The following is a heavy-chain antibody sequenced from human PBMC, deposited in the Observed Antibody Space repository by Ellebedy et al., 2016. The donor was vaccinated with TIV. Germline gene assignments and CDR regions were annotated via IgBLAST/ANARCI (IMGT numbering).Heavy chain of an antibody. CDR2: IYYSGRT. Sequence: SETLSLXXTVSGGSISSGGYYWGWIRQPPGKGLEWIGSIYYSGRTHYNPSLKSRVTLSIDTSKNQFSLELKSVTAADTAVYYCVRHGQFDYWGQGILVTVSS. CDR3: VRHGQFDY. J-gene: IGHJ4*02. CDR1: GGSISSGGYY. V-gene: IGHV4-39*01.